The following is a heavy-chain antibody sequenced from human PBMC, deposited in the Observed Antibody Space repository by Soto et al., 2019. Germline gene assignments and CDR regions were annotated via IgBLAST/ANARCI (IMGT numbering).Heavy chain of an antibody. Sequence: ASVKVSCKASGGTFSSYAISWVRQAPGQGLEWMGGIIPILGIANYAQKFQGRVTITADKSTSTAYMELSSLRSEDTAVYYCARGTGYSYGYYFDYWGQGTLVTVSS. J-gene: IGHJ4*02. V-gene: IGHV1-69*10. CDR3: ARGTGYSYGYYFDY. CDR2: IIPILGIA. CDR1: GGTFSSYA. D-gene: IGHD5-18*01.